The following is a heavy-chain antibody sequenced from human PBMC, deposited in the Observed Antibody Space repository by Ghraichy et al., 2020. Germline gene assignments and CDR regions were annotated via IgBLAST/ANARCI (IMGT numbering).Heavy chain of an antibody. CDR3: ARDGSRSGYYLYYFDY. J-gene: IGHJ4*02. Sequence: GGSLRLSCAASGFTFSSYGMNWVRQAPGKGLEWVSSISSSSSYIYYADSVKGRFTISRDNAKNSLYLQMNSLRAEDTAVYYCARDGSRSGYYLYYFDYWGQGTLVTVSS. V-gene: IGHV3-21*01. D-gene: IGHD3-22*01. CDR2: ISSSSSYI. CDR1: GFTFSSYG.